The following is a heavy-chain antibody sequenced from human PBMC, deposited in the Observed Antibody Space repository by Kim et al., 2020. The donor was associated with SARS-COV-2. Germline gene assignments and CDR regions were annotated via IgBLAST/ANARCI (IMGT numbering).Heavy chain of an antibody. CDR2: ISYSGST. V-gene: IGHV4-61*01. CDR1: GGSVSSYTFY. CDR3: ARLFPFPFYFDS. D-gene: IGHD2-21*01. Sequence: SETLSLTCTVSGGSVSSYTFYWAWIRQPPGKGLDWIGQISYSGSTKYNPSLKSRVTLSVNTSKNQFSLKLNSVTAADTAVYYCARLFPFPFYFDSWGAGTLIPVSS. J-gene: IGHJ4*02.